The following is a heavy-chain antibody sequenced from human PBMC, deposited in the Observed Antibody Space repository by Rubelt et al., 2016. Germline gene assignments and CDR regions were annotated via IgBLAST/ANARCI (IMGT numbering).Heavy chain of an antibody. V-gene: IGHV3-74*01. Sequence: VRQAPGKGLVWVSRINSYGSSTSYADSVKGRFTISRDNAKNTLYLQMNSLRAEDTAVYYCARGSFYWDYWGQGTLVTVSS. J-gene: IGHJ4*02. D-gene: IGHD6-13*01. CDR3: ARGSFYWDY. CDR2: INSYGSST.